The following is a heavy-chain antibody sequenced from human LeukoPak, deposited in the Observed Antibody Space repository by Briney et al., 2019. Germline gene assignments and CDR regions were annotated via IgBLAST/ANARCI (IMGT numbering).Heavy chain of an antibody. V-gene: IGHV3-23*01. CDR1: GFTFSSYA. CDR2: ISGSGGST. Sequence: QTGGSLRLSCAASGFTFSSYAMSWVRQAPGKGLEWVSVISGSGGSTYYADSVKGRFTISRDNSKNTLYLQMNSLRAEDTAVYYCAKGSNWGSVDYFDYWGQGTLVTVSS. D-gene: IGHD7-27*01. J-gene: IGHJ4*02. CDR3: AKGSNWGSVDYFDY.